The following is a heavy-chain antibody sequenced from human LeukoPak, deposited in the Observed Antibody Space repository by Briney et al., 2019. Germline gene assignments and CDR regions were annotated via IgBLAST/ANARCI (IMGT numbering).Heavy chain of an antibody. D-gene: IGHD6-13*01. Sequence: GESLKISCKGSGYSFPSYWIGWVRQMPGKGLEWRGIIYPGDSDTRYSPSFQGQVTISADKSISTAYLQWSSLKASDTAMYYCARPRIAAAGNVYYMDVWGKGTTVTVSS. CDR1: GYSFPSYW. V-gene: IGHV5-51*01. J-gene: IGHJ6*03. CDR3: ARPRIAAAGNVYYMDV. CDR2: IYPGDSDT.